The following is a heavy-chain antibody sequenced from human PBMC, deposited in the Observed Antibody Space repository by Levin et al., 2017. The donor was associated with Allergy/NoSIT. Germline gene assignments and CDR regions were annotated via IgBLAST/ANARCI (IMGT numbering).Heavy chain of an antibody. CDR2: IIPILGIA. V-gene: IGHV1-69*04. CDR3: ARDYKEYSYGQPTFDY. J-gene: IGHJ4*02. CDR1: GGTFSSYA. Sequence: GGSLRLSCKASGGTFSSYAISWVRQAPGQGLEWMGRIIPILGIANYAQKFQGRVTITADKSTSTAYMELSSLRSEDTAVYYCARDYKEYSYGQPTFDYWGQGTLVTVSS. D-gene: IGHD5-18*01.